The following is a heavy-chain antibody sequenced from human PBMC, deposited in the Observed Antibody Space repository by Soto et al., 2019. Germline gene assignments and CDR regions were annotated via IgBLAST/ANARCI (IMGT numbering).Heavy chain of an antibody. CDR2: IIPIFGTA. CDR1: GGTFSSYA. CDR3: ARARGSSAETFYYYYYYMDV. J-gene: IGHJ6*03. D-gene: IGHD3-10*01. Sequence: ASVKVSCKASGGTFSSYAISWVRQAPGQGLEWMGGIIPIFGTANYAQKFQGRVTITADESTSTAYMELSSLRSEDTAVYYCARARGSSAETFYYYYYYMDVWGKGTTVTVSS. V-gene: IGHV1-69*13.